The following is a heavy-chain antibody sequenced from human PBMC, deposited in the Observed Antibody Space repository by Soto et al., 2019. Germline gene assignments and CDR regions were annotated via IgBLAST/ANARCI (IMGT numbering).Heavy chain of an antibody. D-gene: IGHD3-3*01. CDR2: VSDSGVDT. J-gene: IGHJ6*02. CDR3: VKDWSGGKCPCMDV. V-gene: IGHV3-23*01. Sequence: GGSLRLSCVVSGFTFRNYAMTWVRQAPGQGLEWVSSVSDSGVDTHYVDSVKGRFTISRDNSRKTLYLQMNSLRAEDTAVYYCVKDWSGGKCPCMDVWGQGTTVTVSS. CDR1: GFTFRNYA.